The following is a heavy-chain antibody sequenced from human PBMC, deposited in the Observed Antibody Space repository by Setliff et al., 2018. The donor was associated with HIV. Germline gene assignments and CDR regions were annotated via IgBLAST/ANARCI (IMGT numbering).Heavy chain of an antibody. CDR1: GFTVSSNY. D-gene: IGHD4-17*01. CDR3: ARGGEYFDY. V-gene: IGHV3-53*01. Sequence: GGSLRLSCAASGFTVSSNYMNWVRQAPGKGLEWVSILYGTGGTYYADSVKGRFTISRDSSKSTLHLQMNSLRAEDTAVYYCARGGEYFDYWGQGTLVTVSS. J-gene: IGHJ4*02. CDR2: LYGTGGT.